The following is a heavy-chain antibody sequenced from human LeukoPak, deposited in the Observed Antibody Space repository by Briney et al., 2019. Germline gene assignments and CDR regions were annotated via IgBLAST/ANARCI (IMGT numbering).Heavy chain of an antibody. Sequence: GGSLRFSCAASGFTFSDYYMSWIRQAPGKGLEGVSYISSSGSTIYYADSVKGPFTISRDNAKTSLYLQMNSLRAEDTAVYYCARDRRGYSGYGDYWGQGTLVTVSS. V-gene: IGHV3-11*04. CDR2: ISSSGSTI. D-gene: IGHD5-12*01. CDR3: ARDRRGYSGYGDY. CDR1: GFTFSDYY. J-gene: IGHJ4*02.